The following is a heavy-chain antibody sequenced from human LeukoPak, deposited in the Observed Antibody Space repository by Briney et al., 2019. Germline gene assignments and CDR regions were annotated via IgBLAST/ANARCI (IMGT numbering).Heavy chain of an antibody. CDR1: GFTFSSYN. Sequence: PGGSLRLSCAASGFTFSSYNMNWVRQAPGKGLEWVSHISSSSRTIYYADPVKGRFTISRDNAKNSLYLQMNSLRAEDTAVYYCTREAPTTVTTLDYWGRGTLVTVSS. J-gene: IGHJ4*02. V-gene: IGHV3-48*01. D-gene: IGHD4-17*01. CDR2: ISSSSRTI. CDR3: TREAPTTVTTLDY.